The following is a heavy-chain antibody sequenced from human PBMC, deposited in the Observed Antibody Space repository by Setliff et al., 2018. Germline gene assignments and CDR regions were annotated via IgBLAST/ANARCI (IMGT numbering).Heavy chain of an antibody. V-gene: IGHV4-38-2*01. J-gene: IGHJ4*02. CDR2: IYHSGQT. D-gene: IGHD3-16*02. Sequence: SETLSLTCAVSGYSMSSGYYWGWFRQPPGKGLEWIGSIYHSGQTFYNPSLKSRATLSVDTSKNQFSLRLTSVPAADTAVYYCASSYYDYLWGSYRYFYWGQGTLVTVS. CDR1: GYSMSSGYY. CDR3: ASSYYDYLWGSYRYFY.